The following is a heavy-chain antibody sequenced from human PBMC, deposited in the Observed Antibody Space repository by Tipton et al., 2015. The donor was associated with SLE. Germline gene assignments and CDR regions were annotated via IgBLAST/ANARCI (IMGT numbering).Heavy chain of an antibody. CDR1: GGSIGSYF. Sequence: TLSLTCTVSGGSIGSYFWGWVRKSPGKGLHWIGYIYSSGSTNYGPSLKSRVTISVDRSKNQISLKLTSVTAADTAVYYCVRGPLGSPDTTWGQGTLVTVSS. J-gene: IGHJ4*02. D-gene: IGHD2-15*01. CDR3: VRGPLGSPDTT. V-gene: IGHV4-4*08. CDR2: IYSSGST.